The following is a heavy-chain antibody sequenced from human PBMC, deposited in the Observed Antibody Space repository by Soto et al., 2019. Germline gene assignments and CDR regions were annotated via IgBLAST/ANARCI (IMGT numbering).Heavy chain of an antibody. V-gene: IGHV3-23*01. CDR3: AKHLIGGRLQSPFDL. Sequence: EVHLLESGGGLVQPGGSLRLSCAVSGFSFGTYTVNWVRQAPGMGLEWVSGLSDSVGTTHYAYSVKGRFTISRDKSKNTLYIQMNNLRAEDTAVYYCAKHLIGGRLQSPFDLWGQGTQVTVSS. CDR1: GFSFGTYT. J-gene: IGHJ4*02. D-gene: IGHD3-22*01. CDR2: LSDSVGTT.